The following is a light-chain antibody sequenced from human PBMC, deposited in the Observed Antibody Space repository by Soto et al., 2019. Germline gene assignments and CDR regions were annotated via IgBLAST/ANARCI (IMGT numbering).Light chain of an antibody. CDR3: SSYTSSSTRV. Sequence: QSVLTQPASVSGSPGQSITISCTGTSSDVGGYNYVFWYQQHPGKAPKLMIYDVSNRPSGVSNRFSGSKSGNTASLTISRLQAEDEADYYCSSYTSSSTRVFGVGTKLTVL. CDR2: DVS. V-gene: IGLV2-14*01. J-gene: IGLJ2*01. CDR1: SSDVGGYNY.